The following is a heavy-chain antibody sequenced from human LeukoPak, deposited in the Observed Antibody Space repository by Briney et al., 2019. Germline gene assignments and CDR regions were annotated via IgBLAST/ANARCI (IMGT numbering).Heavy chain of an antibody. CDR3: ARRQHYYDSSGYFDY. Sequence: GESLKISCKGSGYSFTSYWIGWVRQMPGKGLEWTGIIYPGDSDTRYSPSFQGQVTISADKSISTAYLQWSSLKASDTAMYYCARRQHYYDSSGYFDYWGQGTLVTVSS. CDR1: GYSFTSYW. D-gene: IGHD3-22*01. V-gene: IGHV5-51*01. J-gene: IGHJ4*02. CDR2: IYPGDSDT.